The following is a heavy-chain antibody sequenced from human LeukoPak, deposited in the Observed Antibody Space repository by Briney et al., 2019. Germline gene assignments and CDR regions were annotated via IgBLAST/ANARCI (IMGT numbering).Heavy chain of an antibody. D-gene: IGHD5-12*01. V-gene: IGHV3-7*03. CDR1: GFTFSSYW. CDR2: IKQDGSEK. Sequence: GGSLRLSCAASGFTFSSYWMSWVRQAPGKGLEWVANIKQDGSEKYYVDPVKGRFTISRDDSKNTLYLQMNSLRAEDTAVYYCAKEREYSGYEPLPNDYWGQGTLVTVSS. CDR3: AKEREYSGYEPLPNDY. J-gene: IGHJ4*02.